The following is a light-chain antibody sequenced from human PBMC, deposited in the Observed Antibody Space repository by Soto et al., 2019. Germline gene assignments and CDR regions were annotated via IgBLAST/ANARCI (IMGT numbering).Light chain of an antibody. V-gene: IGLV2-14*01. CDR1: SSDVGRYNY. Sequence: QSALTQPASVSGSPGQSITISCTGTSSDVGRYNYVSWYQQHPGTAPKLMIYEVSNRPSGVSNRFSGSKSGNTASLTISGLQAEDEADYYCSSYTTSSTQVFGTGTQLTVL. CDR3: SSYTTSSTQV. CDR2: EVS. J-gene: IGLJ1*01.